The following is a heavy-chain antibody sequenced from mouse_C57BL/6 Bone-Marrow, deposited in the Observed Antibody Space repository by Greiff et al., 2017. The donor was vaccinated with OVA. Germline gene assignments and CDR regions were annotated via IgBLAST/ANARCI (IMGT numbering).Heavy chain of an antibody. Sequence: EVQLVESGGGLVQSGRSLRLSCATSGFTFSDFYMEWVRQAPGKGLEWIAASRNKANDYTTEYSASVKGRFIVSRDTSQSILYLQMNALRAEDTAIYYCARDADSSGYRFAYWGQGTLVTVSA. J-gene: IGHJ3*01. CDR1: GFTFSDFY. V-gene: IGHV7-1*01. CDR3: ARDADSSGYRFAY. CDR2: SRNKANDYTT. D-gene: IGHD3-2*02.